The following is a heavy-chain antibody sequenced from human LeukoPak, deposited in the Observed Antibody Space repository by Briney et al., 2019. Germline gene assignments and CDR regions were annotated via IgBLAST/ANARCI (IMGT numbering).Heavy chain of an antibody. Sequence: GGSLRLTCAASGFTFSSYGMHWVRQAPGKGLEWVAFIRYDGSNKYYADSVKGRFTISRDNSRNTLYLQMDSLRAEDTAVYYCAKDLLAYTMAAFDVWGQGTMVTVSS. V-gene: IGHV3-30*02. CDR1: GFTFSSYG. J-gene: IGHJ3*01. CDR3: AKDLLAYTMAAFDV. CDR2: IRYDGSNK. D-gene: IGHD2-2*02.